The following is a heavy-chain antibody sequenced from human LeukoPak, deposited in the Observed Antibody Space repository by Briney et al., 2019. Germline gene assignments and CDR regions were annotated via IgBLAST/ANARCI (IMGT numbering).Heavy chain of an antibody. CDR3: ARGGGYDILTGYLYYFDY. Sequence: ASVKVSCKASGYTFTGYDINWVRQATGQGLEWMGWMNPNSGNTGYAQKFQGRVTMTRNTSISTAYMELSSLRSEDTAVYYCARGGGYDILTGYLYYFDYWGQGTLVTVSS. V-gene: IGHV1-8*01. CDR1: GYTFTGYD. D-gene: IGHD3-9*01. J-gene: IGHJ4*02. CDR2: MNPNSGNT.